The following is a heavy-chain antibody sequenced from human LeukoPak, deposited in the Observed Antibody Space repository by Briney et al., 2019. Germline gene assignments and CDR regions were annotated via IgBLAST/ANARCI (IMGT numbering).Heavy chain of an antibody. CDR2: IYYSGST. V-gene: IGHV4-59*01. CDR3: ARHNSAGISDAFDI. D-gene: IGHD6-13*01. J-gene: IGHJ3*02. Sequence: SETLSLTCTVSGGSISSYYWSWIRQPPGKGLEWIGYIYYSGSTNYNPSLKSRVTISVDTSRNQFSLKLSSVTAADTAVYYCARHNSAGISDAFDIWGQGTMVTVSS. CDR1: GGSISSYY.